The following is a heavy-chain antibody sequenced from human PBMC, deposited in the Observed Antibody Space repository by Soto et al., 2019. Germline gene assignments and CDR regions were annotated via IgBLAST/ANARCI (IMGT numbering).Heavy chain of an antibody. Sequence: QAQLQTSGPGLVKPSETLSLTCTVSSVSINSFTNHYCSWIRQPPGKGLEWVGYISKSGFTRYNPPLSGYFPLSVNTSRNHLPQKVGCGPAAATAFYFWAKEGFGNFHGHRDARAQGPTVPVS. J-gene: IGHJ6*02. D-gene: IGHD3-10*01. V-gene: IGHV4-4*08. CDR3: AKEGFGNFHGHRDA. CDR1: SVSINSFTNHY. CDR2: ISKSGFT.